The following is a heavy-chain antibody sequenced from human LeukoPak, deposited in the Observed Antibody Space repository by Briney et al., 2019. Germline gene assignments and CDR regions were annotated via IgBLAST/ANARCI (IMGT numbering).Heavy chain of an antibody. Sequence: PGGSLRLSCAASGFTFNSYAMTWVRQAPGKGLEWVPAISGGGVNTYYADSVKGRFTISRDNSKNMLYLQMNSLRAEDTAVYYCAKTLGYSGHFSPWGQGTLVTVSS. CDR1: GFTFNSYA. J-gene: IGHJ5*02. D-gene: IGHD3-22*01. CDR2: ISGGGVNT. V-gene: IGHV3-23*01. CDR3: AKTLGYSGHFSP.